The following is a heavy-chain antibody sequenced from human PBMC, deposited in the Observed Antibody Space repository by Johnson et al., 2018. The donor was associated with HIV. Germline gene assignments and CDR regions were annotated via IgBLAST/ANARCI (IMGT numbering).Heavy chain of an antibody. Sequence: VQLVESGGGVVRPGGSLRLSCAASGFTFDDYGMSWVRQAPGKGLEWVSGINWNGGSTGSADFVKGRFTISRDHANNSLYLKMNILRAEDTALYYSARDKGWGPGEPPAFDIWGQGTMVTVSS. CDR2: INWNGGST. D-gene: IGHD2-21*02. J-gene: IGHJ3*02. CDR1: GFTFDDYG. CDR3: ARDKGWGPGEPPAFDI. V-gene: IGHV3-20*04.